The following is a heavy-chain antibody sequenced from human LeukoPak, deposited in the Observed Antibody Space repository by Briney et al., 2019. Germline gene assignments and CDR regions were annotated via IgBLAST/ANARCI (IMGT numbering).Heavy chain of an antibody. CDR2: INHSGST. Sequence: KTSETLSLTCAVYGGSFSGYYWSWIRQPPGKGLEWIGEINHSGSTNHNPSLKSRVTISVDTSKNQFSLKLSSVTAADTAVYYCASDVFRYSGSSFDYWGQGTLVTVSS. V-gene: IGHV4-34*01. CDR3: ASDVFRYSGSSFDY. CDR1: GGSFSGYY. J-gene: IGHJ4*02. D-gene: IGHD1-26*01.